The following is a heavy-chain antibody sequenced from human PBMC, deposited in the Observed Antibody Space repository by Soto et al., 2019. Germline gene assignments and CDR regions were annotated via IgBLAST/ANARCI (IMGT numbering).Heavy chain of an antibody. CDR3: ATYTSLDY. V-gene: IGHV3-53*01. CDR1: GFTVSNNY. CDR2: IYSGGST. Sequence: SLRLSCAASGFTVSNNYMSWVRQAPLKGLEWVSLIYSGGSTFYADSVKGRFTISRDNSKNTLFLQMNSLRAEDTAVYFCATYTSLDYWGQGTLVTVSS. D-gene: IGHD2-2*02. J-gene: IGHJ4*02.